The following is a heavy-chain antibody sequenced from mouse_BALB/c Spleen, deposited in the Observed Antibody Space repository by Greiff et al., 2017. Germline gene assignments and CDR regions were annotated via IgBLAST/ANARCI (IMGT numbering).Heavy chain of an antibody. Sequence: VQLQQPGAELVRPGASVKLSCKASGYTFTSYWINWVKQRPGQGLEWIGNIYPSDSYTNYNQKFKDKATLTVDKSSSTAYMQLSSPTSEDSAVYYCTRSGYYGSRYYFDYWGQGTTLTVSS. D-gene: IGHD1-1*01. CDR2: IYPSDSYT. CDR1: GYTFTSYW. V-gene: IGHV1-69*02. CDR3: TRSGYYGSRYYFDY. J-gene: IGHJ2*01.